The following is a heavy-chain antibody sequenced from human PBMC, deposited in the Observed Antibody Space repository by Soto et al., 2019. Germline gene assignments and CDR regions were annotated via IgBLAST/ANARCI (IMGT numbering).Heavy chain of an antibody. V-gene: IGHV4-4*02. CDR2: IYHSGST. CDR3: ARTGHSNSSIVFDY. CDR1: GGSISSSNW. J-gene: IGHJ4*02. Sequence: PSETLSLTCAVSGGSISSSNWWSWVRQPPGKGLEWIGEIYHSGSTNYNPSLKSRVTISVDKSKNQFSLKLSSVTAADTAVYYCARTGHSNSSIVFDYWGQRTLVTVSS. D-gene: IGHD6-6*01.